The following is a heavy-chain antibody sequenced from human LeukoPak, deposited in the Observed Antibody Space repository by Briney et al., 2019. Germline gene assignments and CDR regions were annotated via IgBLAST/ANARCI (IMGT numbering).Heavy chain of an antibody. V-gene: IGHV3-48*01. CDR3: ATCGGDCYGPTDY. CDR1: GFTFSSYN. Sequence: GGSLRLSCAASGFTFSSYNMNWVRQAPGKGLEWVSYISSSSNTIYHADSVKGRFTISRDNAKNSLYLQMNSLRAEDMAVYYCATCGGDCYGPTDYWGQGTLVTVSS. J-gene: IGHJ4*02. D-gene: IGHD2-21*01. CDR2: ISSSSNTI.